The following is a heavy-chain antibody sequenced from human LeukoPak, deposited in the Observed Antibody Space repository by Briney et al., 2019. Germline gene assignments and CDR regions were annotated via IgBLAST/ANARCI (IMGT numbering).Heavy chain of an antibody. J-gene: IGHJ4*02. CDR2: VSGRGSST. CDR1: GFTFSNFA. V-gene: IGHV3-23*01. D-gene: IGHD4-17*01. Sequence: PGGSLRLSCAASGFTFSNFAMSWVRQAPGKGLEWVSAVSGRGSSTYYADSVKGRFTISRDNSKNTVYLQMNSLRAEDTAVYYCAKDHIIYGGYDRIYPNWGQGTLVTVSS. CDR3: AKDHIIYGGYDRIYPN.